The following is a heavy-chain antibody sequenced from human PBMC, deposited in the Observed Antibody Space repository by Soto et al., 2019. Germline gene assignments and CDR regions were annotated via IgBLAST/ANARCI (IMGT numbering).Heavy chain of an antibody. Sequence: QVQLVESGGGVVQPGRSLRLSCAASGFTFSSYGMHWVRQAPGKGLEWVAVISYDGSNKYSADSLKGRFTISRDNSKNTLYLQMNSLRAEDTAVYYCAKDSRIVVVTAPYDYWGQGTLVTVSS. D-gene: IGHD2-21*02. CDR2: ISYDGSNK. J-gene: IGHJ4*02. CDR1: GFTFSSYG. V-gene: IGHV3-30*18. CDR3: AKDSRIVVVTAPYDY.